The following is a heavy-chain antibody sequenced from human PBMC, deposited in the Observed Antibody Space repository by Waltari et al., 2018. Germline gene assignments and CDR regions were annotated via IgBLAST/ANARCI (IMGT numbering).Heavy chain of an antibody. V-gene: IGHV3-7*01. CDR2: IKGDGTET. J-gene: IGHJ3*02. Sequence: EVQMVESGGGLVQPGGSLRLSCVGSGFSLSDYWMSWVRQAPGRGLEWLGNIKGDGTETSYVDSVKGRFIISRDNARNTLFLPMNNLGAGDTAVFYCARQGGWTFDIWGQGTVVTVSS. CDR3: ARQGGWTFDI. CDR1: GFSLSDYW. D-gene: IGHD2-15*01.